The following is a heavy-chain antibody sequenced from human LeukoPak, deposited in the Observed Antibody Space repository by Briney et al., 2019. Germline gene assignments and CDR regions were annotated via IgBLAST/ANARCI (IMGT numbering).Heavy chain of an antibody. CDR1: GLTFSNFW. CDR2: IHPEGNER. J-gene: IGHJ4*02. V-gene: IGHV3-7*04. CDR3: ARGDDFSGDH. D-gene: IGHD1-1*01. Sequence: GGSLRLSCAVSGLTFSNFWMSWVRQAPGRGLEWVANIHPEGNERYHVESVKGRFTISRDNTKNLLFLQMNGLRVEDTAVYYCARGDDFSGDHWGQGTLVTVSS.